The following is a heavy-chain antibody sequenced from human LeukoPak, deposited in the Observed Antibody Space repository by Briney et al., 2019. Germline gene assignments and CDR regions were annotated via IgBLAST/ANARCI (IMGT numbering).Heavy chain of an antibody. Sequence: PGGSLRLSCAASGFTFSRHWMHWVRQAPGKGLVWVSRIDSGGSDTRYADFVGGGFTISRDNAKNTLYLQMNSLRAEDTAVYYCAKAPGGIVGYWGQGTLVTVSS. CDR3: AKAPGGIVGY. CDR2: IDSGGSDT. CDR1: GFTFSRHW. J-gene: IGHJ4*02. D-gene: IGHD3-16*01. V-gene: IGHV3-74*01.